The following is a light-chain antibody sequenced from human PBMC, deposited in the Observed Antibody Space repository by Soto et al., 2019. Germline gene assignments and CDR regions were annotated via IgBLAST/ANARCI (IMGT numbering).Light chain of an antibody. J-gene: IGKJ2*01. CDR3: QQYSSYPLT. CDR2: DAY. CDR1: QNINNW. V-gene: IGKV1-5*01. Sequence: DIQVTQSPSTLSASVGDRVTITCRASQNINNWLAWYQQKPGKAPKFLIYDAYSFESGVPSRFSGSGSGTEFTLTISSLQPDDSATYYCQQYSSYPLTFGQGTKLEI.